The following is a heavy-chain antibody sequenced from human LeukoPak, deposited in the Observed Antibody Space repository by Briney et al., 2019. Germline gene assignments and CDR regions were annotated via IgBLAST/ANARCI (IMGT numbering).Heavy chain of an antibody. J-gene: IGHJ4*02. Sequence: SVKVSCKASGGTFSSYAISWVRQAPGQGLEWMGGIIPIFGTANYAQKFQGRVTITTDESTSTAYMELSSLRSEDTAVYYCARDPAWDYSGGSCYSGLDYWGQGTLVTVSS. CDR2: IIPIFGTA. CDR3: ARDPAWDYSGGSCYSGLDY. D-gene: IGHD2-15*01. V-gene: IGHV1-69*05. CDR1: GGTFSSYA.